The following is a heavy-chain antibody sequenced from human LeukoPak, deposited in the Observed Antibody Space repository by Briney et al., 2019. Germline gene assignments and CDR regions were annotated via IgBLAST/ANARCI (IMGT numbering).Heavy chain of an antibody. CDR1: GFTFSSYS. CDR2: ISSSSSYI. CDR3: ARDPKVVPAVEDY. J-gene: IGHJ4*02. D-gene: IGHD2-2*01. V-gene: IGHV3-21*01. Sequence: GGSLRLSCAASGFTFSSYSMNWVRQAPGKGLEWVSSISSSSSYIYYADSVKGRFTISRDNAKNSPYLQMNSLRAEDTAVYYCARDPKVVPAVEDYWGQGTLVTVSS.